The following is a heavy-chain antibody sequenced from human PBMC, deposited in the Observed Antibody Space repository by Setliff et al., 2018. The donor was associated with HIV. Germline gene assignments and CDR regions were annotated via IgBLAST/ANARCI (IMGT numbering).Heavy chain of an antibody. CDR3: ARFHPYWYDDNGYYGYYFDF. J-gene: IGHJ4*02. CDR2: INQSGSA. D-gene: IGHD3-22*01. V-gene: IGHV4-34*01. Sequence: SETLSLTCAVYGGSFSGYYCSWIRQPPGKGLEWIGEINQSGSADYNPSLKSRVTISVDTSKNQFYLKLSSVTAADTAVYYCARFHPYWYDDNGYYGYYFDFWGQGALVTVSS. CDR1: GGSFSGYY.